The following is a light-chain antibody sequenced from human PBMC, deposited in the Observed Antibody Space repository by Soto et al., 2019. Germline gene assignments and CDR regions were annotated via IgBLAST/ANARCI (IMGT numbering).Light chain of an antibody. J-gene: IGKJ1*01. CDR1: QSVSNNY. CDR3: QQYGSSGT. V-gene: IGKV3-20*01. CDR2: GAS. Sequence: EMVLTQSPGTLSLSPVEGATLSCGASQSVSNNYLAWYQQKPGQAPRLLIYGASNRATGIPDRFSGSGSGTDFTLTISRLEPEDFAVYYCQQYGSSGTFGQGTKVDIK.